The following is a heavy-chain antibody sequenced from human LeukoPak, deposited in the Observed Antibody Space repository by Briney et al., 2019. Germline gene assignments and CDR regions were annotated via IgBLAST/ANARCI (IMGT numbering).Heavy chain of an antibody. Sequence: PGGSLRLSCAASGFTFSSYWMSWVRQAPGKGLEWVANIKQDGSEKYYVDSVKGRFTISRDNAKNSLYLQMNSLRAEDTAVYYCARDAVVVTAMAGYYFDYWGQGTLVTVSS. CDR1: GFTFSSYW. J-gene: IGHJ4*02. V-gene: IGHV3-7*01. CDR3: ARDAVVVTAMAGYYFDY. CDR2: IKQDGSEK. D-gene: IGHD2-21*02.